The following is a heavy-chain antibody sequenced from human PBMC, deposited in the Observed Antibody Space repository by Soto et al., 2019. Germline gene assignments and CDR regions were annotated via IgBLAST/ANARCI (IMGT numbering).Heavy chain of an antibody. CDR1: GYTFTSSG. CDR2: ISTDNGNT. Sequence: QVQLVQSGAEVKKPGASVKVSCKASGYTFTSSGISWVRQAPGQGLEWMGWISTDNGNTKYAQHLQGRVSMTTDTSTSTAYMDLRSLRYDDTDVYYCARDQGITTVGVYSMYYYGMDVWGQGTTVTVSS. V-gene: IGHV1-18*01. J-gene: IGHJ6*02. D-gene: IGHD3-3*01. CDR3: ARDQGITTVGVYSMYYYGMDV.